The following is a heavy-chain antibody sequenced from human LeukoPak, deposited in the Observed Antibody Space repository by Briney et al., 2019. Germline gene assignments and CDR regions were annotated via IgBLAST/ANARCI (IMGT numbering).Heavy chain of an antibody. Sequence: SETLSLTCTVSGGSISSGDYYWSWIRQPPGKGLEWIGYIYYSGSTYYNPSLKSRVTISVDTSKNQFSLKLSSVTAADTAVYYCARGGRYLWFGEFNRWFDPWGQGTLVTVSS. CDR2: IYYSGST. V-gene: IGHV4-30-4*01. CDR3: ARGGRYLWFGEFNRWFDP. CDR1: GGSISSGDYY. D-gene: IGHD3-10*01. J-gene: IGHJ5*02.